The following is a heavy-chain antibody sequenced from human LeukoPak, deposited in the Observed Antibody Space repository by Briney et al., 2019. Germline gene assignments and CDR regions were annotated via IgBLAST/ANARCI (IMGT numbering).Heavy chain of an antibody. V-gene: IGHV3-74*01. Sequence: GGSLRLSCAAPEFTFRSYWIHWVRQAPGKGLVWVSRVNPDGTNTTYADSVKGRFTVSRDNAKNTLYLQMNSLRAEDTAVYYCARGVGGSPDYWGQGTLVTVSS. D-gene: IGHD1-26*01. CDR2: VNPDGTNT. J-gene: IGHJ4*02. CDR3: ARGVGGSPDY. CDR1: EFTFRSYW.